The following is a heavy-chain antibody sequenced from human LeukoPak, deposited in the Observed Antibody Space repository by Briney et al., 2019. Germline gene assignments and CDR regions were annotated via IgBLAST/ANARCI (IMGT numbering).Heavy chain of an antibody. Sequence: PGGSLRLSXAASGFTFSSYWMSWVRQAPGKGLEWVANIKQDGSEKYYVDSVKGRFTISRDNAKNSLYLQMNSLRAEDTAVYYCARDYDFWSGYSWRGYFDYWGQGTLVTVSS. CDR1: GFTFSSYW. V-gene: IGHV3-7*01. J-gene: IGHJ4*02. D-gene: IGHD3-3*01. CDR2: IKQDGSEK. CDR3: ARDYDFWSGYSWRGYFDY.